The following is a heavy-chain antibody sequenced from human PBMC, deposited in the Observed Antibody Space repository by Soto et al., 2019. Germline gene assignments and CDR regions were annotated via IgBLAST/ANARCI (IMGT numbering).Heavy chain of an antibody. CDR2: MNPSSGNT. V-gene: IGHV1-8*01. Sequence: GASVKVSCKASGYTFTSYDINWVRQATGQGLEWMGWMNPSSGNTGYAQKFQGRVTMTRNTSISTAYMELSSLRSEDTAVYYCARQGYSGYETDFDYWGQGTLVTVSS. J-gene: IGHJ4*02. D-gene: IGHD5-12*01. CDR3: ARQGYSGYETDFDY. CDR1: GYTFTSYD.